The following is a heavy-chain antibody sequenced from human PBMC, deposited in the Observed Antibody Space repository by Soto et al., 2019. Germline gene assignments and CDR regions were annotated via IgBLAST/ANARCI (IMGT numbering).Heavy chain of an antibody. Sequence: GGSLRLSCAASGFTFSSYGMHWVRQAPGKGLEWVAVISYDGSNKYYADSVKGRFTISRDNSKNTLYLQMNSLRAEDTAVYYCAKDFGSAAGREYYYYGMDVWGQGTTVTVSS. CDR1: GFTFSSYG. J-gene: IGHJ6*02. CDR2: ISYDGSNK. D-gene: IGHD6-13*01. CDR3: AKDFGSAAGREYYYYGMDV. V-gene: IGHV3-30*18.